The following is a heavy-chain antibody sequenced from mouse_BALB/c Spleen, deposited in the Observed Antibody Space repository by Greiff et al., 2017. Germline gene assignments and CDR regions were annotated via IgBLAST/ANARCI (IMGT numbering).Heavy chain of an antibody. Sequence: EVQRVESGGGLVQPGGSRKLSCAASGFTFSSFGMHWVRQAPEKGLEWVAYISSGSSTIYYADTVKGRFTISRDNPKNTLFLQMTSLRSEDTAMYYCARAGENGVITTAWFAYWGQGTLVTVSA. CDR1: GFTFSSFG. D-gene: IGHD2-4*01. CDR2: ISSGSSTI. CDR3: ARAGENGVITTAWFAY. V-gene: IGHV5-17*02. J-gene: IGHJ3*01.